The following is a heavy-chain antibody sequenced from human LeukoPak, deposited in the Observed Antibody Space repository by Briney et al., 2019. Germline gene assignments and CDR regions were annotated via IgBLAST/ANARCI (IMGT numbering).Heavy chain of an antibody. CDR3: ARDLMVRGVIIYDAFDI. CDR2: ISGSSSYI. D-gene: IGHD3-10*01. J-gene: IGHJ3*02. V-gene: IGHV3-21*01. Sequence: GGSLRLSCAASGFTFSSYSMNWVRQAPGKGLEWVSSISGSSSYIYYADSVKGRFTISRDNAKNSLYLQMNSLRAEDTAVYYCARDLMVRGVIIYDAFDIWGQGTMVTVSS. CDR1: GFTFSSYS.